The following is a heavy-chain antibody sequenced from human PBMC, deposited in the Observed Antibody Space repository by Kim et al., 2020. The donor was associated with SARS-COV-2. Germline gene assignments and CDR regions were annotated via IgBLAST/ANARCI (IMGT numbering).Heavy chain of an antibody. D-gene: IGHD4-17*01. Sequence: ASVKVSCKASGYTFTSYYINWVRQATGQGLEWMGWMNPNSGNTGYAQKFQGRVTMTRNTSISTAYMELSSRRSEDTAVYYCARGGVGDYGGHYFDYWGQGTLVTVSS. J-gene: IGHJ4*02. CDR1: GYTFTSYY. CDR2: MNPNSGNT. CDR3: ARGGVGDYGGHYFDY. V-gene: IGHV1-8*01.